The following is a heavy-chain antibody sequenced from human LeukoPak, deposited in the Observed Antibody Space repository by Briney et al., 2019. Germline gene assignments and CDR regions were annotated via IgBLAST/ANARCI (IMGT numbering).Heavy chain of an antibody. CDR1: GFTFSTYA. CDR2: ISGSGDNT. J-gene: IGHJ4*02. Sequence: GGSLRLSCVASGFTFSTYAMSWVRQAPGKGLEWVSGISGSGDNTYYADSVKGRFTISRDNSKNTLYVQVNSLGTEDTAAYYCAKGSYYDSSGSFYFDYWGQGTLVTVSS. V-gene: IGHV3-23*01. CDR3: AKGSYYDSSGSFYFDY. D-gene: IGHD3-22*01.